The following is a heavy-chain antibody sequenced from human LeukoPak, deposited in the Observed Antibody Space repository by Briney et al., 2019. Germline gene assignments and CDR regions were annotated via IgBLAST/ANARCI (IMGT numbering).Heavy chain of an antibody. V-gene: IGHV3-48*01. CDR3: ARMWSSSWPDAFDI. Sequence: PGGSLRLSCAASGFTFSSYSMNWVRQAPGKGLEWVSYISSSSSTIYYADSVKGRFTISRDNAKNSLYLQMNSLRAEDTAVYYCARMWSSSWPDAFDIWGQGTMVTVSS. D-gene: IGHD6-13*01. CDR2: ISSSSSTI. CDR1: GFTFSSYS. J-gene: IGHJ3*02.